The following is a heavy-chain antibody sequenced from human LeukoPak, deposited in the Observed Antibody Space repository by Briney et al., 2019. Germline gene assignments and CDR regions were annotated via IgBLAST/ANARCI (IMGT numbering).Heavy chain of an antibody. J-gene: IGHJ4*02. V-gene: IGHV1-2*06. CDR2: INPNSGGT. D-gene: IGHD6-19*01. CDR1: GYTFTGYY. CDR3: ARGDPRVRPFYIAVAGTMRFFY. Sequence: ASVKVSCKASGYTFTGYYMHWVRQAPGQGLEWMGRINPNSGGTNYAQKFQGRVTMTRDTSISTAHMELSRLRSDDTAVYYCARGDPRVRPFYIAVAGTMRFFYWGQGTLVTVSS.